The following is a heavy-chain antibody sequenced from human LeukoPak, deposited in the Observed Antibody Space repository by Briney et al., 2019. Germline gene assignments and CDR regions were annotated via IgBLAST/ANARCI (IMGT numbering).Heavy chain of an antibody. J-gene: IGHJ4*02. CDR1: GFPFNDYS. V-gene: IGHV3-48*04. Sequence: PGGSLRLSCAASGFPFNDYSMYWVRQAPGKGLEWISYIGISSGNTKYADSVKGRFTISGDNAKNSLYLQMNNLRVEDTAVYYCARDHNYAFDNWGQGTLVTVSS. CDR3: ARDHNYAFDN. CDR2: IGISSGNT. D-gene: IGHD1-1*01.